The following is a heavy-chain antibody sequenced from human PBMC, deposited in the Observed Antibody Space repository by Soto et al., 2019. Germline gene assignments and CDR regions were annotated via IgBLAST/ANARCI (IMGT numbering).Heavy chain of an antibody. CDR2: IYYSGST. V-gene: IGHV4-59*01. CDR1: GGSISSYC. D-gene: IGHD3-10*01. J-gene: IGHJ5*02. Sequence: SETLSLTCTVSGGSISSYCLSWIRQPPGKGLEWIGYIYYSGSTNYNPSLKSRVTISVDTSKNQFSLKLSSVTAADTAVYYCARYGSGSYYLPNWFDPWGQGTLVTVSS. CDR3: ARYGSGSYYLPNWFDP.